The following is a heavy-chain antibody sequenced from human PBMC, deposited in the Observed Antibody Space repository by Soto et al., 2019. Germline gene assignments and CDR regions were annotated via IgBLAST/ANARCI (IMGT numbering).Heavy chain of an antibody. Sequence: GGSLRLSCTASGFMFGSYWMTWVRHVPGEGLQWVANIKRDGSEKYYVDFVKGRFTISRDNADNSVFLDMNNLRVDDTATYYCARLRATDYELVYWGQGALATVSS. V-gene: IGHV3-7*03. J-gene: IGHJ4*02. CDR2: IKRDGSEK. CDR1: GFMFGSYW. CDR3: ARLRATDYELVY. D-gene: IGHD4-17*01.